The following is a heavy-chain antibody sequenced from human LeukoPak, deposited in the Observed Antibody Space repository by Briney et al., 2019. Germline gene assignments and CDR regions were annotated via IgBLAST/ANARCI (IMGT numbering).Heavy chain of an antibody. V-gene: IGHV4-61*02. D-gene: IGHD1-26*01. Sequence: PSETLSLTCTVSGGSISSGSYYWSWIRQPAGKGLEWIGRIYTSGSTNYNPSLKSRVTISVDTSKNQFSLKLSSVTAADTAVYYCARVSRYSNWFDPWGQGTLVTVSS. CDR3: ARVSRYSNWFDP. J-gene: IGHJ5*02. CDR2: IYTSGST. CDR1: GGSISSGSYY.